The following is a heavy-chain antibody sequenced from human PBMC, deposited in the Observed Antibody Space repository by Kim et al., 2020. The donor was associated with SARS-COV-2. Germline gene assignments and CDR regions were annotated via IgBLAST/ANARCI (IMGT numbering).Heavy chain of an antibody. CDR1: GFTFSSYA. Sequence: GGSLRLSCAASGFTFSSYAMHWVRQAPGKGLEWVAVISYDGSNKYYADSVKGRFTISRDNSKNTLYLQMNSLRAEDTAVYYCASGAYDYVWGSYPHYWGQGTLVTVSS. V-gene: IGHV3-30-3*01. CDR2: ISYDGSNK. CDR3: ASGAYDYVWGSYPHY. J-gene: IGHJ4*02. D-gene: IGHD3-16*02.